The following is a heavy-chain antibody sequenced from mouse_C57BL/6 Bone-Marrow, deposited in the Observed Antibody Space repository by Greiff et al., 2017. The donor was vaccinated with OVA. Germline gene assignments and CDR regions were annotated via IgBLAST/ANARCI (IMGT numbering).Heavy chain of an antibody. CDR3: ARWTRGWYFDV. CDR1: GYAFTNYL. V-gene: IGHV1-54*01. J-gene: IGHJ1*03. Sequence: QVQLKQSGAELVRPGTSVKVSCKASGYAFTNYLIEWVKQRPGQGLEWIGVINPGSGGTNYNEKFKGKATLTADNSSSTAYMQLSSLTSEDSAVYFGARWTRGWYFDVWGTGTTVTVSS. CDR2: INPGSGGT.